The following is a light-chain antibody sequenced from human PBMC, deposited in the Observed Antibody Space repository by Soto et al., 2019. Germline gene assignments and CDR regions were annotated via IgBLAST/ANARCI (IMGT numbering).Light chain of an antibody. CDR1: SSDVGGYNS. V-gene: IGLV2-14*01. CDR2: DVT. J-gene: IGLJ1*01. CDR3: SSFTSSITYV. Sequence: QSALTHPASVSGSPGQSITISCTGTSSDVGGYNSVSWYRQDPGKAPKLMIYDVTNRPSGVSNRFSGSKSGNTASLTISGLQAEDEADYYCSSFTSSITYVFGTGPKVTVL.